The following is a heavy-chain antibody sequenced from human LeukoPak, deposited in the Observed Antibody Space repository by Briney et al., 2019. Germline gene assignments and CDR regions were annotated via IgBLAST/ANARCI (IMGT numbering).Heavy chain of an antibody. Sequence: SETLSLTCTVSGGSISSGAYYWSWIRQPPGKGLEWIGYIYYSGSTYYNPSLKSRVTISVDTSKNQLSPKLSSVTAADTAVYYCARDSIRSYGSSWFDPWGQGTLVTVSS. CDR1: GGSISSGAYY. D-gene: IGHD3-10*01. CDR2: IYYSGST. CDR3: ARDSIRSYGSSWFDP. V-gene: IGHV4-30-4*01. J-gene: IGHJ5*02.